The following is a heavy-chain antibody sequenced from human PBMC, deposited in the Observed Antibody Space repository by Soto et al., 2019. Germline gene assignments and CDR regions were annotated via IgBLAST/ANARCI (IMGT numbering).Heavy chain of an antibody. Sequence: QVQLVQSGAEVKKPGSSVKVSCKASGGTFSSYAISWVRQAPGQGLEWMGGIIPIFGTANYAQKFQGRVTITARESNSTAYMVLSSLRSEDTAVYYCAREPLGYCRGGSCPKVLGYYYYGMDVWCQPTTVTVS. CDR3: AREPLGYCRGGSCPKVLGYYYYGMDV. D-gene: IGHD2-15*01. V-gene: IGHV1-69*01. CDR2: IIPIFGTA. J-gene: IGHJ6*02. CDR1: GGTFSSYA.